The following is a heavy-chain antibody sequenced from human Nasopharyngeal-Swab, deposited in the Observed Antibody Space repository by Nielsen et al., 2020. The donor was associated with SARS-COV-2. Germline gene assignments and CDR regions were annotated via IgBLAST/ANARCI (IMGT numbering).Heavy chain of an antibody. V-gene: IGHV4-38-2*02. CDR2: IYHSGST. Sequence: SETLSLTCAVSGYSISSGYYWGWIRQPPGKGLEWIGSIYHSGSTNYNPSLKSRVTISVDTSKNQFSLKLSSVTAADTAVYYCARDTTVTSYYYYGMDVWGQGTTVTVSS. CDR1: GYSISSGYY. CDR3: ARDTTVTSYYYYGMDV. J-gene: IGHJ6*02. D-gene: IGHD4-11*01.